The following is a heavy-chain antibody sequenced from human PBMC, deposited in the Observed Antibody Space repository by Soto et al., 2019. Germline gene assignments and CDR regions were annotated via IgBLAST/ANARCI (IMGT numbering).Heavy chain of an antibody. D-gene: IGHD6-13*01. CDR1: GFRFSSHG. CDR2: IWYDGNNK. Sequence: QVQLVESGGGVVQPGGSLRLSCAASGFRFSSHGMHWVRQAPGKGLEWVAIIWYDGNNKYYADSVKGRFTISRDNSKNTLYLQMNSLRAEDTAVYYCARDMAAGTSYFDYCGQGLVVTVSS. J-gene: IGHJ4*02. V-gene: IGHV3-33*01. CDR3: ARDMAAGTSYFDY.